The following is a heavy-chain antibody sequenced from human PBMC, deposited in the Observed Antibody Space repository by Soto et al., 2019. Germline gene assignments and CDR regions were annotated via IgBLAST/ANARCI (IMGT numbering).Heavy chain of an antibody. V-gene: IGHV2-5*02. J-gene: IGHJ6*02. CDR2: IYWDDDN. CDR1: GFSLTNNGEA. CDR3: VQSRCGGDCLQSYSSHSYYGLDV. Sequence: SGPTLVNPTQTLTLTCTFSGFSLTNNGEAVGWFRQSPGKALEWLVLIYWDDDNRYSPTLKSRLTITKDTSKNQVVLTLTNMDPVDTATYYCVQSRCGGDCLQSYSSHSYYGLDVWGQGTTVTVSS. D-gene: IGHD2-21*02.